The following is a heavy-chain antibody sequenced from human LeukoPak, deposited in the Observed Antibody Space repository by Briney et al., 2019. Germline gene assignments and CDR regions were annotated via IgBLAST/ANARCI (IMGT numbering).Heavy chain of an antibody. V-gene: IGHV3-30*18. CDR2: ISYDGSSK. D-gene: IGHD3-22*01. Sequence: GGSLRLSCAASGFTFSSYGMHWVRQAPGKGLEWVAVISYDGSSKYYADSVKGRFTISRDNSKNTLYLQMNSLRAEDTAVYYCAKFRSYYDSSGYLFDYWGQGTLVTVSS. J-gene: IGHJ4*02. CDR1: GFTFSSYG. CDR3: AKFRSYYDSSGYLFDY.